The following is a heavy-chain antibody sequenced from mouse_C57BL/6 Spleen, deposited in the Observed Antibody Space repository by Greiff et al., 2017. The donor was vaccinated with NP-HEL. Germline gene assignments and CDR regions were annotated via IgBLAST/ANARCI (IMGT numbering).Heavy chain of an antibody. CDR1: GFTLSDYY. V-gene: IGHV5-16*01. J-gene: IGHJ4*01. CDR3: ARDQGGYGNYNYAMDY. D-gene: IGHD2-1*01. CDR2: INYDGSST. Sequence: EVKLVESAGGLVQPGSSMKLSCTASGFTLSDYYMAWVRQVPEKGLEWVANINYDGSSTYYLDSLKSRFIISRDNAKNILYLQMSSLKSEDTATYYCARDQGGYGNYNYAMDYWGQGTSVTVSS.